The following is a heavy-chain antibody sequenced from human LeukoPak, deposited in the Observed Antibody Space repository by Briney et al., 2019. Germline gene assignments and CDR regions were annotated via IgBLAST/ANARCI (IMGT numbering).Heavy chain of an antibody. CDR2: ISYDGSNK. CDR1: GSTFSSYA. V-gene: IGHV3-30-3*01. Sequence: SGGSLRLSCAASGSTFSSYAMHWVRQAPGKGLEWVAVISYDGSNKYYADSVKGRFTISRDNSKNTLYLQMNSLRAEDTAVYYCARDIGYCSGGSCYDFDYWGQGTLVTVSS. CDR3: ARDIGYCSGGSCYDFDY. J-gene: IGHJ4*02. D-gene: IGHD2-15*01.